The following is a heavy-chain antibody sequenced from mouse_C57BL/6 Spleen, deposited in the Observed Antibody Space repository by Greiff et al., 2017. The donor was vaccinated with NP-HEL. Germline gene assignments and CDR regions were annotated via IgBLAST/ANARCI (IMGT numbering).Heavy chain of an antibody. CDR2: IDPSDSYT. CDR1: GYTFTSYW. J-gene: IGHJ3*01. CDR3: ARGGGSWFAY. Sequence: VQLQQSGAELVKPGASVKLSCKASGYTFTSYWMQWVKQRPGQGLEWIGEIDPSDSYTNYNQKFKGKATLTVDTSSSTAYMQLSILTSEDSAVYYCARGGGSWFAYWGQGTLVTVSA. V-gene: IGHV1-50*01.